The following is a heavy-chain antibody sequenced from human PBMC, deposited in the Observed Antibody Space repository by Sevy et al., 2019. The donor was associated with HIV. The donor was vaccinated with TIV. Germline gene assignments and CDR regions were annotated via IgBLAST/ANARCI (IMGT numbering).Heavy chain of an antibody. CDR3: ASGYNKNYYYGMDV. J-gene: IGHJ6*02. Sequence: ASVKVSCKASGYTFTSYGISWVRQAPGQGLEWMGWFSAYDGNTNYAQKLQGRVTMTTDTSTSTAYMELRSLRSDDTAVYYCASGYNKNYYYGMDVWAQGTTVTVSS. CDR1: GYTFTSYG. CDR2: FSAYDGNT. D-gene: IGHD1-1*01. V-gene: IGHV1-18*01.